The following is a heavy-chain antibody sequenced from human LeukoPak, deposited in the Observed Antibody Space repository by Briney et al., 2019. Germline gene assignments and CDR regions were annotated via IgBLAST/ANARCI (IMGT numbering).Heavy chain of an antibody. J-gene: IGHJ4*02. Sequence: SETLSLTCTVSGGSISSSSYYWGWIRQPPGKGLEWIGSMYSSGSTYYNPSLKSRVTISVDTSKNQFSLKLSSVTAADTAVYYCARDATSGWYGTFDYWGQGTLVTVSS. CDR1: GGSISSSSYY. D-gene: IGHD6-19*01. V-gene: IGHV4-39*07. CDR2: MYSSGST. CDR3: ARDATSGWYGTFDY.